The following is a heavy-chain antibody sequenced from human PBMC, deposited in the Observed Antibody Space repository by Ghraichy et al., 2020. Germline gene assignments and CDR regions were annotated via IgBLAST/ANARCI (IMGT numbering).Heavy chain of an antibody. CDR3: ARENYDSSGYYAPFDY. V-gene: IGHV3-21*01. CDR1: GFTFSSYS. CDR2: ISSSSSYI. Sequence: GGSLRLSCAASGFTFSSYSMNWVRQAPGKGLEWVSSISSSSSYIYYADSVKGRFTISRDNAKNSLYLQMNSLRAEDTAVYYCARENYDSSGYYAPFDYWGQGTLVTVSS. J-gene: IGHJ4*02. D-gene: IGHD3-22*01.